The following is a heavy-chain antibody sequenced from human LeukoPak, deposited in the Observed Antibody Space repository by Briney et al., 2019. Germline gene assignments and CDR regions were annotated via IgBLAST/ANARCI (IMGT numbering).Heavy chain of an antibody. J-gene: IGHJ4*02. CDR3: ARAYGDYRWFFDF. CDR2: IFHAGST. D-gene: IGHD4-17*01. V-gene: IGHV4-4*02. Sequence: PSETLSLTCAVSGDSITSSHWWSWIRQPPGKGLEWIGEIFHAGSTNYNSSLEGRVTISVDKSKNQFSLKLTSVTAADTAVYFCARAYGDYRWFFDFWGPGILVTVSS. CDR1: GDSITSSHW.